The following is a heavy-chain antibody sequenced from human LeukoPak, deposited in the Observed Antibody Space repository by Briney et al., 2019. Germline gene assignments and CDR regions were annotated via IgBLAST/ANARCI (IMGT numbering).Heavy chain of an antibody. CDR2: IGTADGNT. J-gene: IGHJ2*01. CDR3: AKGEGYCSAGTCYRYFDL. D-gene: IGHD2-15*01. Sequence: PGGSLRLSCAASELTISTNVFTWVRQAPGKGLEWVSIIGTADGNTYYADSVKGRYVISRDNSKNTVYLQMHSLRAEDTAVYYCAKGEGYCSAGTCYRYFDLWGRGTLVTVSS. CDR1: ELTISTNV. V-gene: IGHV3-23*01.